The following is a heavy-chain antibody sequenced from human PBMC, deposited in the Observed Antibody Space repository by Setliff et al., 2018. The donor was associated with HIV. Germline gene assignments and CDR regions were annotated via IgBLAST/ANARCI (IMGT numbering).Heavy chain of an antibody. J-gene: IGHJ4*02. CDR1: SGSVSRSDYY. D-gene: IGHD5-12*01. Sequence: SETLSLTCTVSSGSVSRSDYYWGWIRQPPGKGLEWIGSFSYSESTYYNPSLKSRVTISVDTSKNQFSLKLSSVTAADTAVYYCARGRTLYSGYEGWGQGTLVTVSS. CDR3: ARGRTLYSGYEG. V-gene: IGHV4-39*01. CDR2: FSYSEST.